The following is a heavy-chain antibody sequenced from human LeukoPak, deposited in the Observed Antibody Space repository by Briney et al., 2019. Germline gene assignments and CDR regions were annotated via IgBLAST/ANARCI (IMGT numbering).Heavy chain of an antibody. J-gene: IGHJ4*02. CDR3: ASRTGDPPFDY. V-gene: IGHV4-38-2*02. D-gene: IGHD7-27*01. Sequence: SETLSLTCSVSGYSISSGYYWGWIRQPPGKGLEWIGSIYYSGSTYYNPSLKSRVTISVDTSKNQFSLKLSSVTAADTAVYYCASRTGDPPFDYWGQGTLVTVSS. CDR2: IYYSGST. CDR1: GYSISSGYY.